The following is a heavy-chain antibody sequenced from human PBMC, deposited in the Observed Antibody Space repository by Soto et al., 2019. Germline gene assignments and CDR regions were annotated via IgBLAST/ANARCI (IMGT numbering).Heavy chain of an antibody. V-gene: IGHV4-4*02. J-gene: IGHJ4*02. D-gene: IGHD6-19*01. CDR2: IYHSGST. CDR1: GGSISSSNW. CDR3: AHSPSHSSGTSS. Sequence: QVQLQESGPGLVKPSGTLSLPCAVSGGSISSSNWWRWVRQPPGKGLEWIGEIYHSGSTNSNPSLKSRVTISVDKSKNQFSLKLSSVTAADTAVYYCAHSPSHSSGTSSWGQGTLVTVSS.